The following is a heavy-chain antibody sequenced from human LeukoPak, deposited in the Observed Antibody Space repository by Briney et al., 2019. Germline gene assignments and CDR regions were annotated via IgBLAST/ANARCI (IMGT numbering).Heavy chain of an antibody. J-gene: IGHJ4*02. CDR1: GFSFSGYL. CDR3: ARLLGRVTTFDY. CDR2: IFEDGITK. D-gene: IGHD1/OR15-1a*01. Sequence: SGGSLRLSCAASGFSFSGYLLSWVRQAPGKGLEWVATIFEDGITKYYDDSVRGRFTISRDNAEKSLYLEMTSLRTEDTAVYYWARLLGRVTTFDYWGQGTLVTVSS. V-gene: IGHV3-7*01.